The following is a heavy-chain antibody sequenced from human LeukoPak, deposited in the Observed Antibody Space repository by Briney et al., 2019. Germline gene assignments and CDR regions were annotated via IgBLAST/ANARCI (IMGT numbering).Heavy chain of an antibody. Sequence: ASVKVSCKAYGYTITSYGMSWVRQAPGQGLEWMGWINGYNGNTNYAQKLRDRVTMTTDTSTSTAYMELRSLRSDDTAVYYCARVPYYYASGSAENWFDPWGQGTLVTVSS. D-gene: IGHD3-10*01. J-gene: IGHJ5*02. V-gene: IGHV1-18*01. CDR1: GYTITSYG. CDR3: ARVPYYYASGSAENWFDP. CDR2: INGYNGNT.